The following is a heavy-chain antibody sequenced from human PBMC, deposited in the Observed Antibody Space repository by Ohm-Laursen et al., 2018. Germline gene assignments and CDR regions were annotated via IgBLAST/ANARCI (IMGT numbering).Heavy chain of an antibody. J-gene: IGHJ6*02. Sequence: SQTLSLTCSVSGGSIRSYYWSWIRQPPGKGLEWIGYIYHSGSTKYIPFFNSRVTISVDTSQNQFSLNLRSVTTADTAVYYCASGHNYGYDNYYYGMDVWGQGTTVTVSS. V-gene: IGHV4-59*01. CDR2: IYHSGST. D-gene: IGHD3-16*01. CDR3: ASGHNYGYDNYYYGMDV. CDR1: GGSIRSYY.